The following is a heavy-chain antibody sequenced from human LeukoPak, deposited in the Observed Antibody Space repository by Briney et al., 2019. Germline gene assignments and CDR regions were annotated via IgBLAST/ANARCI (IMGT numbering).Heavy chain of an antibody. V-gene: IGHV4-38-2*02. CDR1: GGSFSGYY. J-gene: IGHJ6*03. CDR2: IYHSGST. CDR3: ARELRYFDWLHYYYYMDV. Sequence: SETLSLTCGVSGGSFSGYYWGWIRQPPGKGLEWIGSIYHSGSTYYNPSLKSRVTISVDTSKNQFSLKLSSVTAADTAVYYCARELRYFDWLHYYYYMDVWGKGTTVTVSS. D-gene: IGHD3-9*01.